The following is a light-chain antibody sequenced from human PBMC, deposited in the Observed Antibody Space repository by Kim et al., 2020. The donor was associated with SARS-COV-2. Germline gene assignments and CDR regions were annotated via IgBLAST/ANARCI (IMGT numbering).Light chain of an antibody. V-gene: IGLV3-1*01. CDR2: QDG. CDR3: QVWESTTTV. CDR1: RLGNKY. Sequence: SYELTQPPSVSVSPGQTASITCSGDRLGNKYVCWYQKKPGQSPVVVMYQDGRRPSGIPERFSGSNSGNTATLTISGTQAMDEADYYCQVWESTTTVFGGGTQLTVL. J-gene: IGLJ2*01.